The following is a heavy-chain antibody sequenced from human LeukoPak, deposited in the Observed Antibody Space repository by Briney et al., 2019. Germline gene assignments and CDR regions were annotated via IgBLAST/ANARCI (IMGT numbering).Heavy chain of an antibody. CDR3: ARAYCSSTSCYAGGFDY. J-gene: IGHJ4*02. CDR1: GFTFSSYG. D-gene: IGHD2-2*01. V-gene: IGHV3-33*01. CDR2: IWYDGSNK. Sequence: QPGGSLRLSCAASGFTFSSYGMHWVRHAPGKGREWVAVIWYDGSNKYYADSVKGRFTISRDNSKNTLYLQMNSLRAEDTAVYYCARAYCSSTSCYAGGFDYWGPGTLVTVSS.